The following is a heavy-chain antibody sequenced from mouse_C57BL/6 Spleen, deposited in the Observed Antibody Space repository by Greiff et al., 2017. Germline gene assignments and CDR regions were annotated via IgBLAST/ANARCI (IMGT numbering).Heavy chain of an antibody. V-gene: IGHV1-69*01. D-gene: IGHD1-1*01. CDR3: ARGTVVALDY. Sequence: QVQLQQPGAELVMPGASVKLSCKASGYTFTSYWMHWVKQKPGQGLEWIGEIDPSDSYTNYNQKFKGQSTLTVNKFSSTAYMQLRSLTSEESAVYYCARGTVVALDYWCQGTSGTVSS. CDR2: IDPSDSYT. J-gene: IGHJ4*01. CDR1: GYTFTSYW.